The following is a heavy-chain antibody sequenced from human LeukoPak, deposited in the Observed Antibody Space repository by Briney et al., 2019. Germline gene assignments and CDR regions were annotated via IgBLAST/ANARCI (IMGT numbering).Heavy chain of an antibody. D-gene: IGHD6-13*01. J-gene: IGHJ1*01. CDR2: IDHSGST. CDR3: ARGRIAAAGSRGLQH. CDR1: GGSFSGYY. Sequence: SETLSLTCAVYGGSFSGYYCSWIRQPPGKGLEWIGEIDHSGSTNYNPSLKSRVTISVDTSKNQFSLKLSSVTAADTAVYYCARGRIAAAGSRGLQHWGQGTLVTVSS. V-gene: IGHV4-34*01.